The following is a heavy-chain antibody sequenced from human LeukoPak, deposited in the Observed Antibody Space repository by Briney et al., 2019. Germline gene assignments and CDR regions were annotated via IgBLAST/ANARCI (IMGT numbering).Heavy chain of an antibody. D-gene: IGHD3-22*01. CDR1: GFTFSSYG. J-gene: IGHJ4*02. V-gene: IGHV3-23*01. CDR3: AKRVRDSSGYYYGDY. Sequence: GGSLRLSCAASGFTFSSYGMHWVRQAPGRGLEWVSAISGSGGSTYYADSVKGRFTISRDNSKNTLYLQMNSLRAEDTAVYYCAKRVRDSSGYYYGDYWGQGTLVTVSS. CDR2: ISGSGGST.